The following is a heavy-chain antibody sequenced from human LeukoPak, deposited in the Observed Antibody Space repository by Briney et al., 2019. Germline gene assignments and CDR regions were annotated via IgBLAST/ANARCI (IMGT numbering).Heavy chain of an antibody. D-gene: IGHD5-18*01. V-gene: IGHV4-39*01. Sequence: SETLSLTCTVSGGSISSSSYYWGWIRQPPGKGLEWIGSIYYSGSTYYNPSLKSRVTISVDTSKNQFSLKLSSVAAADTAVYYCATLGYSYGTDYWGQGTLVTVSS. CDR2: IYYSGST. CDR1: GGSISSSSYY. CDR3: ATLGYSYGTDY. J-gene: IGHJ4*02.